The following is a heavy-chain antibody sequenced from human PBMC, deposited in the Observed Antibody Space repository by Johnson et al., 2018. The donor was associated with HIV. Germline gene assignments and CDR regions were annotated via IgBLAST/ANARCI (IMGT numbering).Heavy chain of an antibody. V-gene: IGHV3-30*04. CDR2: IWYDGSKK. J-gene: IGHJ3*02. D-gene: IGHD4-17*01. CDR1: GFTFSSYA. Sequence: QVQLVESGGGLVQPGGSLRLSCAASGFTFSSYAMHWVRQAPGKGLEWVAVIWYDGSKKYYADSVKGRFTISRDNSKNTLYLQMNSLRAEDTAVYYCARSTVTTFIVFDIWGQGTMVTVSS. CDR3: ARSTVTTFIVFDI.